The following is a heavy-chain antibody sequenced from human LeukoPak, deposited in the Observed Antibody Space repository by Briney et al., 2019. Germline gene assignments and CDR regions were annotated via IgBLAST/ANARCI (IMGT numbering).Heavy chain of an antibody. CDR3: TRAPGGILWFGELID. CDR1: GFTFGDYA. CDR2: IRSKAYGGTT. J-gene: IGHJ4*02. Sequence: GGSLRLSCTASGFTFGDYAMSWFRQAPGKGLEWVGFIRSKAYGGTTEYAASVKGRFTISRDDSKSIAYLQMNSLKTEDTAVYYCTRAPGGILWFGELIDWGQGTLVTVSS. V-gene: IGHV3-49*03. D-gene: IGHD3-10*01.